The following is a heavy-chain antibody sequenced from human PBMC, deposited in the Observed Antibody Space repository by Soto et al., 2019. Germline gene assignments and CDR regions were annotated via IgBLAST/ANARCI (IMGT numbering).Heavy chain of an antibody. V-gene: IGHV1-2*04. D-gene: IGHD3-9*01. CDR2: INPNSGGT. J-gene: IGHJ6*02. CDR1: GYTFTGYY. CDR3: ARDGLRYFDWLLRVRGERYYYDGMDV. Sequence: GASVKVSCKASGYTFTGYYMHWVRQAPGQGLEWMGWINPNSGGTNYAQKFQGWVTMTRDTSISTAYMELSRLRSDDTAVYYCARDGLRYFDWLLRVRGERYYYDGMDVWGQGTTVTVSS.